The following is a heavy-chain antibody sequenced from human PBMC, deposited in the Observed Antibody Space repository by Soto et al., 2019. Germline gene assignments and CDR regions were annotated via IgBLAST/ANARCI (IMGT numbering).Heavy chain of an antibody. CDR2: IWDDGSKK. CDR3: ARDASYYSLWSGYYPSRNGMDV. Sequence: PGGSLRLSCAASGFTFSSFGMHWVRQAPGKGLEWVSLIWDDGSKKSYGDSVKGRFTISRDNSRNTVYLQMNSLRADDTAVYYCARDASYYSLWSGYYPSRNGMDVWGQGTTVTVSS. D-gene: IGHD3-3*01. V-gene: IGHV3-33*01. J-gene: IGHJ6*02. CDR1: GFTFSSFG.